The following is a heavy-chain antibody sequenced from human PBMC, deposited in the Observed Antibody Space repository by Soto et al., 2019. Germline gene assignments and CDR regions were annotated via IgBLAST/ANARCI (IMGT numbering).Heavy chain of an antibody. V-gene: IGHV4-59*01. CDR2: IYYSGST. CDR3: ARAELGAPLEIDY. J-gene: IGHJ4*02. Sequence: SETLSLTCTVSGGSISSYYWSWIRQPPGKGLEWIGYIYYSGSTNYNPSLKSRVTISVDTSKNQFSLKLSSVTAADTAVYYCARAELGAPLEIDYWGQGTLVTVSS. CDR1: GGSISSYY. D-gene: IGHD1-26*01.